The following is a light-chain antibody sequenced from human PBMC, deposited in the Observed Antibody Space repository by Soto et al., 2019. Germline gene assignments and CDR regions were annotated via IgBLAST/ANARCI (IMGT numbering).Light chain of an antibody. CDR1: HPVSSW. CDR2: GAS. CDR3: QQYSDYPLT. V-gene: IGKV1-5*01. Sequence: DVQIIQCSSTLSASVGDRVAITGRANHPVSSWLAWYQQRPGKAPKLLIYGASSLESGVPSSFSGNRSWTEFTLTISSLQPDDFATYDCQQYSDYPLTFGGGTKV. J-gene: IGKJ4*01.